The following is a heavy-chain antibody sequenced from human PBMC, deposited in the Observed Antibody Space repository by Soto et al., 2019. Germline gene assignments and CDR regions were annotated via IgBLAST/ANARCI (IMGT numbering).Heavy chain of an antibody. V-gene: IGHV1-8*01. Sequence: DSVKGSCKASGYTFTSYDINWVRQATGQGLEWMGWMNPNSGNTGYAQKFQDRVTMTRNTSISTAYMELSSLRSEDTAVYYCASENYYDSSGQGAWGQGTLVTVSS. CDR3: ASENYYDSSGQGA. CDR1: GYTFTSYD. J-gene: IGHJ5*02. D-gene: IGHD3-22*01. CDR2: MNPNSGNT.